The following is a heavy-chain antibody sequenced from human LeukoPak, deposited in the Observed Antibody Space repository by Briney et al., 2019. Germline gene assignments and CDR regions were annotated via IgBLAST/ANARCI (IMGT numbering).Heavy chain of an antibody. V-gene: IGHV1-8*03. D-gene: IGHD3-9*01. CDR3: ARGGGYDILTGYYDNWFDP. CDR2: MHPNSDNT. Sequence: ASVKVSCKASVYTFPSYDINWVRQATGQAREWMGWMHPNSDNTGYAQKFEGRVTITRNTSISTAYMELSSLRSEDTPVYYCARGGGYDILTGYYDNWFDPWGQGTLVTVSS. J-gene: IGHJ5*02. CDR1: VYTFPSYD.